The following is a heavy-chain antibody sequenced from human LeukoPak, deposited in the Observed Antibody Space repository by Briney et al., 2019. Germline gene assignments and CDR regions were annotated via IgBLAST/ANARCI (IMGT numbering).Heavy chain of an antibody. V-gene: IGHV3-21*01. Sequence: GGSLRLSCAASGFTFSSYSMNWVRQAPGKGLEWVSSISSSSSYIYYADSVKGRFTISRDNAKTSLYLQMNGLRAEDTAVYYCASALGEWLTLYYFDYWGQGTLVTVSS. D-gene: IGHD6-19*01. CDR2: ISSSSSYI. J-gene: IGHJ4*02. CDR1: GFTFSSYS. CDR3: ASALGEWLTLYYFDY.